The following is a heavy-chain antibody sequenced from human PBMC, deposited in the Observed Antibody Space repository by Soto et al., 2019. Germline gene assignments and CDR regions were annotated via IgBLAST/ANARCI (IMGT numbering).Heavy chain of an antibody. J-gene: IGHJ4*02. CDR2: ISYDGSNK. CDR1: GFTFSSYG. D-gene: IGHD3-22*01. Sequence: HPGGSLRLSCAASGFTFSSYGMHWVRQAPGKGLEWVAVISYDGSNKYYADSVKGRFTISRDNSKNTLYLQMNSLRAEDTAVYYCAKSSPYYGFDYWGQGTLVTVSS. CDR3: AKSSPYYGFDY. V-gene: IGHV3-30*18.